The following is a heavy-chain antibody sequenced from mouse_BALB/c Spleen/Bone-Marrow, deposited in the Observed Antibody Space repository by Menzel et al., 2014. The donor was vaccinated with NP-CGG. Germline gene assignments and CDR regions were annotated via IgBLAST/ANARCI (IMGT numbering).Heavy chain of an antibody. CDR1: GFDFSRYW. CDR2: INPDSSTI. J-gene: IGHJ2*01. CDR3: ARLYYYGNFAY. V-gene: IGHV4-1*02. Sequence: EVQLQQSGGGLVQPGGSLKLSCAASGFDFSRYWMSWVRQAPGKGLEWIEEINPDSSTINYTPSLKDKFIISRDNAKNTLYLQMSKVRSEDTALYYCARLYYYGNFAYWGQGTTLTVSS. D-gene: IGHD1-1*01.